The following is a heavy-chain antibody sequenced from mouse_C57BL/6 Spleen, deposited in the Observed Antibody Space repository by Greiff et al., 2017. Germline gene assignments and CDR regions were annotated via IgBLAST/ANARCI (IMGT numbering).Heavy chain of an antibody. V-gene: IGHV10-3*01. CDR2: IRSKSSNYAT. Sequence: EVMLVESGGGLVQPKGSLKLSCAASGFTFNTYAMHWVRQAPGKGLEWVARIRSKSSNYATYYADSVKDRFTISRDDSQSMLYLQMNNLKTEDTAMYYCLREVYYGSSYAMDYWGQGTSVTVSS. D-gene: IGHD1-1*01. J-gene: IGHJ4*01. CDR3: LREVYYGSSYAMDY. CDR1: GFTFNTYA.